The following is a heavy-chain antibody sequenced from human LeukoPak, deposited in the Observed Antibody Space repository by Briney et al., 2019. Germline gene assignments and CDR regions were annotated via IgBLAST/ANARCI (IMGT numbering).Heavy chain of an antibody. J-gene: IGHJ6*02. CDR2: LHPGGRT. V-gene: IGHV3-53*05. CDR3: ARDAGGGYDSYGLDV. Sequence: SGGSLRLSCAVSGLTVNSNYMSWVRQAPGQGLEWVSLLHPGGRTYYADSVKGRFTIFRDNAENTLHLQMGSLRVEDAAVYYCARDAGGGYDSYGLDVWGQGTTVTVAS. CDR1: GLTVNSNY. D-gene: IGHD5-12*01.